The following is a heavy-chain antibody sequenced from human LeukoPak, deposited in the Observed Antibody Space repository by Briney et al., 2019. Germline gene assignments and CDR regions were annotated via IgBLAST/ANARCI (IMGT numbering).Heavy chain of an antibody. J-gene: IGHJ3*02. Sequence: ASVKVSCKASGYTFTGNHMYSVRQAPGQGLECMGWISPKTGDTHYAQNFQGRVTMTRDTSISTAYMELSRLTSDDTAVYYCAGEVGINAFDIWGQGTMVTVSS. CDR3: AGEVGINAFDI. CDR2: ISPKTGDT. D-gene: IGHD3-10*01. V-gene: IGHV1-2*02. CDR1: GYTFTGNH.